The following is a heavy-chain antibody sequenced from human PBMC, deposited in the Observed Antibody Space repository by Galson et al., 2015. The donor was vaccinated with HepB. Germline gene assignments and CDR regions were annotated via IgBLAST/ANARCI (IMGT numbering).Heavy chain of an antibody. J-gene: IGHJ4*02. CDR3: ARSNVTFGSSGWYSENDF. CDR2: IDWDDNE. Sequence: PALVKPTQNLTLTCTFSGFSLTSTGMSVSWIRQPPGKALEWLALIDWDDNEYYSTSLRTRLTISKDTSKNHVVLTMTNMDPVDTATYYCARSNVTFGSSGWYSENDFWGQGALVTVSS. CDR1: GFSLTSTGMS. V-gene: IGHV2-70*01. D-gene: IGHD6-19*01.